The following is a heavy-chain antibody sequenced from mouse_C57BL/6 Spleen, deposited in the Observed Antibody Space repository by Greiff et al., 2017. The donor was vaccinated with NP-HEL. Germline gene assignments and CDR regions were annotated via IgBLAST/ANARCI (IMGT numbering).Heavy chain of an antibody. J-gene: IGHJ3*01. CDR2: ILPGSGST. V-gene: IGHV1-9*01. Sequence: QVQLKQSGAELMKPGASVKLSCKATGYTFTGYWIEWVKQRPGHGLEWIGEILPGSGSTNYNEKFKGKATFTADTSSNTAYMQLSSLTTEDSAIYYCARGGTMVTPFAYWGQGTLVTVSA. D-gene: IGHD2-2*01. CDR3: ARGGTMVTPFAY. CDR1: GYTFTGYW.